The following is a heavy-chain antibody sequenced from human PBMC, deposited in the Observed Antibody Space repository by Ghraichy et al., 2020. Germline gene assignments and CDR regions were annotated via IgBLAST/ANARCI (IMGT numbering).Heavy chain of an antibody. V-gene: IGHV3-23*01. J-gene: IGHJ4*02. CDR3: AKDLLGQQLEGY. CDR2: ISGSGGST. Sequence: GESLNISCAASGFTFSSYAMSWVRQAPGKGLEWVSAISGSGGSTYYADSVKGRFTVSRDNSKNTLYLQMNSLRAEDTAVYYCAKDLLGQQLEGYWGQGTLVTISS. D-gene: IGHD6-13*01. CDR1: GFTFSSYA.